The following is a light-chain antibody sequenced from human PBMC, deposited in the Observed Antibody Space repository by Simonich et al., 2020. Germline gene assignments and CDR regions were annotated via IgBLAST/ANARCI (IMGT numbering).Light chain of an antibody. J-gene: IGLJ3*02. CDR1: SSDVGGYNY. CDR3: SLYKSRSTLV. CDR2: DFS. Sequence: QSALTQPASVSASPGQSITISCTGTSSDVGGYNYVSWYQQHPGKAPKPMIFDFSKRPQGVSHVFSGSKSGDKATLTTTGQPAEEAADYDCSLYKSRSTLVYGGGTNQTIL. V-gene: IGLV2-14*01.